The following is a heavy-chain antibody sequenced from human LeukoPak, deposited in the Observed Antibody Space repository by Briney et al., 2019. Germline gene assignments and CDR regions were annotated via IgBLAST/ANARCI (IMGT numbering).Heavy chain of an antibody. J-gene: IGHJ4*02. Sequence: ASVKVSCKASGYTFTGYYMHWVRQAPGQGLEWMGRINPNSGGTNYAQKFQGRVTMTWDTSISTAYMELSRLRSDDTAVYYCARGPRFLEWLLYYWGQGTLVTVSS. CDR1: GYTFTGYY. V-gene: IGHV1-2*06. CDR3: ARGPRFLEWLLYY. CDR2: INPNSGGT. D-gene: IGHD3-3*01.